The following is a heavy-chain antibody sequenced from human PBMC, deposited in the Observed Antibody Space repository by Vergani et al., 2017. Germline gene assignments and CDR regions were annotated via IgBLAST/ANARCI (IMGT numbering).Heavy chain of an antibody. D-gene: IGHD3-10*01. J-gene: IGHJ6*02. Sequence: EVQLLESGGGLVQPGGSLRLSCAASGFTFSSYAMSWVRQAPGKGLEWVSAISGSGGSTYYADSVKGRFTISRDNSKNTLYLQMNSLRAEDTAVYYCAKGGEAGFGEFVYYYYGMDVWGQGTTVTVSS. CDR1: GFTFSSYA. V-gene: IGHV3-23*01. CDR2: ISGSGGST. CDR3: AKGGEAGFGEFVYYYYGMDV.